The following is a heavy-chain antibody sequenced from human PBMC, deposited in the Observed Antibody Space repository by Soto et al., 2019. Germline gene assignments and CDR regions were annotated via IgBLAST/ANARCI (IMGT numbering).Heavy chain of an antibody. CDR1: GYTFTSYG. Sequence: SVKVSCKASGYTFTSYGISWVRQAPGQGLEWMGRIIPILGIANYAQKFQGRVTITADKSTSTAYMELSSLRSEDTAVYYCAGYDYVWGSPQRSFDYWGQGTLVTVSS. V-gene: IGHV1-69*04. CDR3: AGYDYVWGSPQRSFDY. CDR2: IIPILGIA. D-gene: IGHD3-16*01. J-gene: IGHJ4*02.